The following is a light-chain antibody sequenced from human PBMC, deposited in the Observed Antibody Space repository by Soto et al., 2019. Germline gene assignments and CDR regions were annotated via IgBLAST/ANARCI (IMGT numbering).Light chain of an antibody. CDR3: QPAASFPIT. CDR2: TGY. Sequence: DIQMTQSPSYVCASVGARVTITGRASQGIKNWLAWYQQKPGKAPNLLIYTGYSLQSGVTSRFSGSGSGTDFTLTINSLQPEDFATNYCQPAASFPITFGPGTRLEIK. CDR1: QGIKNW. J-gene: IGKJ5*01. V-gene: IGKV1-12*01.